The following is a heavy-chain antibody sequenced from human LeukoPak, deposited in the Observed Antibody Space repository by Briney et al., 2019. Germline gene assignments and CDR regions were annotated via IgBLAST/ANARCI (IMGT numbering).Heavy chain of an antibody. Sequence: PGGSLRLSCAASGFTFSSYSMNWVRQAPGKGLEWVAVISYDGSNKYYADSVKGRFTISRDNSKNTLYLQMNSLRAEDTAVYYCARTHSSYWGQGTLVTVSS. J-gene: IGHJ4*02. CDR2: ISYDGSNK. V-gene: IGHV3-30*03. CDR1: GFTFSSYS. D-gene: IGHD2-2*01. CDR3: ARTHSSY.